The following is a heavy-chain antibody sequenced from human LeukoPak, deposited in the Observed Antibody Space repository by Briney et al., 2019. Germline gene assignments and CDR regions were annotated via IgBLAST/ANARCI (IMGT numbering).Heavy chain of an antibody. CDR1: GFTFSDYS. V-gene: IGHV3-48*04. J-gene: IGHJ6*02. CDR3: AISGYFSGMDV. D-gene: IGHD3-10*01. Sequence: GASLTLSCAASGFTFSDYSMNWVRQAPGKGLEWIAYINSSSITIYHADSVKGRFSISRDNSKNSLYLQMNSLRTEDTALYYCAISGYFSGMDVWGQGTTVTVSS. CDR2: INSSSITI.